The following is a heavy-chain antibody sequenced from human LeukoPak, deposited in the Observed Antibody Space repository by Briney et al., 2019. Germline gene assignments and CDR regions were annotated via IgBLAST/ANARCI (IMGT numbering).Heavy chain of an antibody. D-gene: IGHD2-8*01. J-gene: IGHJ4*02. CDR1: GYTLSEYG. CDR2: ITTYNGDK. V-gene: IGHV1-18*01. Sequence: ASVKVSCKASGYTLSEYGITWVRRAPGQGLEWAGWITTYNGDKKYSQKFQGRVTMTTDTSTSTYYMELSSLRSDDTAVYYCARDCSNGVCFPRDYWGQGTLVTVAT. CDR3: ARDCSNGVCFPRDY.